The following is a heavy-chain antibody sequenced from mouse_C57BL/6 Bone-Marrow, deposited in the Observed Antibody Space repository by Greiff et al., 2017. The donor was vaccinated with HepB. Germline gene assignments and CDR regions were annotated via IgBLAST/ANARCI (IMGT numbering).Heavy chain of an antibody. CDR2: ISSGGSYT. J-gene: IGHJ3*01. CDR3: ARHLLAFAY. CDR1: GFTFSSYG. D-gene: IGHD2-1*01. V-gene: IGHV5-6*01. Sequence: EVKLMESGGDLVKPGGSLKLSCAASGFTFSSYGMSWVRQTPDKRLEWVATISSGGSYTYYPDSVKGRFTISRDNAKNTLYLQMSSLKSEDTAMYYCARHLLAFAYWGQGTLVTVSA.